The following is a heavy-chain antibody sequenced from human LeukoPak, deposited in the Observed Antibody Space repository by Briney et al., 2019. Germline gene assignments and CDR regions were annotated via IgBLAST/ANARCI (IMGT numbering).Heavy chain of an antibody. Sequence: PGESLKISCKGSGYRFNSYWIGWVRQMPGKGLEWMGIIYPGDSDTRYSPSFQGQVTISADKSISTAYLQWSSLKASDTAVYYCATHSGDCSSTSCPFDYWGQGTLVTVSS. D-gene: IGHD2-2*01. CDR1: GYRFNSYW. V-gene: IGHV5-51*01. CDR3: ATHSGDCSSTSCPFDY. J-gene: IGHJ4*02. CDR2: IYPGDSDT.